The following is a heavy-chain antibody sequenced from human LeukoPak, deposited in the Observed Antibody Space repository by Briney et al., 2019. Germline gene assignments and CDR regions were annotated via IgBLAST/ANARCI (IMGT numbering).Heavy chain of an antibody. J-gene: IGHJ5*02. Sequence: GGSLRLSCAASGFTFSDYYMSWIRQAPGKGLEWVSAISGSGGSTYYADSVKGRFTISRDNSKNTLYLQMNSLRAEDTAVYYCAKYRYYDSSGHPSPGNWFDPWGQGTLVTVSS. CDR1: GFTFSDYY. CDR2: ISGSGGST. CDR3: AKYRYYDSSGHPSPGNWFDP. V-gene: IGHV3-23*01. D-gene: IGHD3-22*01.